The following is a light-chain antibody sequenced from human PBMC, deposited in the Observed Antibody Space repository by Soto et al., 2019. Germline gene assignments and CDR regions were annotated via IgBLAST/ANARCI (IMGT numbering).Light chain of an antibody. J-gene: IGKJ2*01. CDR2: GAS. CDR3: QQYASTVAT. V-gene: IGKV1-16*01. Sequence: DIQMTQSPSSLSASVGDRVTITCRASQDILNYVGWFQQKPGKAPKSLIYGASSLHSGVPSRFSGSGFGTDFSLTISSLQQEDFATYYCQQYASTVATFGQGTTLEV. CDR1: QDILNY.